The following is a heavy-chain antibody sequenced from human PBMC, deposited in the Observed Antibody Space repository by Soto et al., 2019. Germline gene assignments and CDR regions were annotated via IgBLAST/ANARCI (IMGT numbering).Heavy chain of an antibody. Sequence: PGGSLRLSCAASGFTFSNAWMSWVRQAPGKGLEWVGRIKRKTDGGTTDYAAPVKGRFTISRDDSKNTLYLQMNSLKTEDTAVYYCTTDRVGYCSSTSCYQSVRYYYGMDVWGQGTTVTVSS. CDR1: GFTFSNAW. V-gene: IGHV3-15*01. CDR3: TTDRVGYCSSTSCYQSVRYYYGMDV. D-gene: IGHD2-2*03. CDR2: IKRKTDGGTT. J-gene: IGHJ6*02.